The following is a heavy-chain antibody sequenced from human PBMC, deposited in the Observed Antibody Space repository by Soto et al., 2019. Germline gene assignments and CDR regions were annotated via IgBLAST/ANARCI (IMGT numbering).Heavy chain of an antibody. Sequence: EVQLVESGGGLVQPGGSLRLSCAASGFTFSSYSMNWVRQAPGKGLEWVSYISSSSSTIYYADSVKGRFTISRDNAKNSLYLQMNSLRAEDTAVYYCARDATRKSIAALYWGQGTLLTVSS. J-gene: IGHJ4*02. CDR1: GFTFSSYS. V-gene: IGHV3-48*01. D-gene: IGHD6-6*01. CDR2: ISSSSSTI. CDR3: ARDATRKSIAALY.